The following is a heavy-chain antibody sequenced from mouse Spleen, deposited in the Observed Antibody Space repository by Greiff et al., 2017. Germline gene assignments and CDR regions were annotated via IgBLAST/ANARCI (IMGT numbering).Heavy chain of an antibody. J-gene: IGHJ4*01. D-gene: IGHD2-4*01. CDR3: ARGGLRRSMDY. CDR1: GYTFTSYW. CDR2: IYPGSGST. Sequence: QVQLKQPGAELVKPGASVKMSCKASGYTFTSYWITWVKQRPGQGLEWIGDIYPGSGSTNYNEKFKSKATLTVDTSSSTAYMQLSSLTSEDSAVYYCARGGLRRSMDYWGQGTSVTVSS. V-gene: IGHV1-55*01.